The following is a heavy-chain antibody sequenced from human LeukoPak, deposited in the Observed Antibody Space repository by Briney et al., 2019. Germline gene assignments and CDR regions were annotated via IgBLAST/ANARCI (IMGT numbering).Heavy chain of an antibody. CDR1: GSTFTGFY. CDR3: ARDDSSGFYYRA. CDR2: VNPNGGGA. J-gene: IGHJ5*02. D-gene: IGHD3-22*01. V-gene: IGHV1-2*02. Sequence: ASVKVSCKASGSTFTGFYMHWVRQAPGQGLEWTGWVNPNGGGAVYAQKFQGRVTMTRDTSISTAYMELSRLRSDDTAVYYCARDDSSGFYYRAWGQGTLVTVSS.